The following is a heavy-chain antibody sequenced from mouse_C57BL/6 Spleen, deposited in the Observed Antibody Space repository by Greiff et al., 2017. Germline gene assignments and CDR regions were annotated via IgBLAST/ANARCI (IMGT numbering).Heavy chain of an antibody. V-gene: IGHV1-54*01. Sequence: VQLQQSGAGLVRPGASVKVSCKASGYTFTSYLIEWVQQRPGQGLEWIGVINPGSGGTNYNEKFKGKATLTVDTSSSPAYMQLSSLTSEDSAVYECERDYRDGHAVYSGGWGKGTPLTVAT. CDR2: INPGSGGT. D-gene: IGHD2-1*01. CDR3: ERDYRDGHAVYSGG. CDR1: GYTFTSYL. J-gene: IGHJ2*01.